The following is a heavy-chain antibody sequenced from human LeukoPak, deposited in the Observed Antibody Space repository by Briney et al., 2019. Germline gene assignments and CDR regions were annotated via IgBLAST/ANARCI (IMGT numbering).Heavy chain of an antibody. CDR1: EFTSRSYS. CDR2: ISSSSTYI. J-gene: IGHJ4*02. Sequence: PGGSLRPSSAPSEFTSRSYSMNGVRQAPGKGLGWVSSISSSSTYIYYADSVKGRFTISRDNAKNSLYLQVNSLRAEDTAVYYCARAGYSYGPRGFDFWGQGTLVTVSS. V-gene: IGHV3-21*01. D-gene: IGHD5-18*01. CDR3: ARAGYSYGPRGFDF.